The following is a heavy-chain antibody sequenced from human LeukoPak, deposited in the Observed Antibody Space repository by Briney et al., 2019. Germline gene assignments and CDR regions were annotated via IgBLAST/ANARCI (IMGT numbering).Heavy chain of an antibody. J-gene: IGHJ6*03. CDR2: ISSSGSTI. CDR1: GFTFSSYE. D-gene: IGHD3-22*01. V-gene: IGHV3-48*03. CDR3: AREVRGYYDSSGYYQDYYYYYMDV. Sequence: PGGSLRLSCAASGFTFSSYEMNWVRQAPGKGLEWVSYISSSGSTIYYADSVKGRFTISRDNAKNSLYLQMNSLRAEDTAVYYCAREVRGYYDSSGYYQDYYYYYMDVWGKGTTVTISS.